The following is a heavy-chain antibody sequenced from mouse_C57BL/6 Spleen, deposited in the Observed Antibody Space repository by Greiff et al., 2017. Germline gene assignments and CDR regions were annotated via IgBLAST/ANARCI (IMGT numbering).Heavy chain of an antibody. D-gene: IGHD2-2*01. CDR3: TPYGYDEDYFDY. V-gene: IGHV1-5*01. CDR2: IYPGNSDT. J-gene: IGHJ2*01. CDR1: GYTFTSYW. Sequence: EVQLQQSGTVLARPGASVKMSCKTSGYTFTSYWMHWVKQRPGQGLEWIGAIYPGNSDTSYNQKFKGKAKLTAVTSASTAYMELSSLTNEDSAVYYCTPYGYDEDYFDYWGQGTTLTVSS.